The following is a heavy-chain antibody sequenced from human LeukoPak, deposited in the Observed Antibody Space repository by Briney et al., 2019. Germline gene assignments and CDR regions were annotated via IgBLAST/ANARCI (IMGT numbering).Heavy chain of an antibody. CDR2: IYYSGST. V-gene: IGHV4-39*01. Sequence: SETLSLTCTVSGGSISSSSYYWGWIRQPPGKGLEWIGSIYYSGSTYYNPSLKSRVTISVDTSKNQFSLKLSSVTAADTAVYYCARGRGVHQYYYDSSGYFDYWGQGTLVTVSS. CDR1: GGSISSSSYY. J-gene: IGHJ4*02. CDR3: ARGRGVHQYYYDSSGYFDY. D-gene: IGHD3-22*01.